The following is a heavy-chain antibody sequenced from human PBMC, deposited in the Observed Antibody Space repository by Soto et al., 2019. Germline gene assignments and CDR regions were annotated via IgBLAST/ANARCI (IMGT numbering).Heavy chain of an antibody. Sequence: ASVKVSCKASGYTFTSYYIHWVRQAPGQGLEWMGIINPSGGSTSYAQKFQGRVTMTRDTSTSTVYMELSSLRSEDTAVYYCARDWTISGYSSGSEDYYFDYWGQGTLVTVSS. CDR1: GYTFTSYY. CDR3: ARDWTISGYSSGSEDYYFDY. D-gene: IGHD6-19*01. J-gene: IGHJ4*02. CDR2: INPSGGST. V-gene: IGHV1-46*03.